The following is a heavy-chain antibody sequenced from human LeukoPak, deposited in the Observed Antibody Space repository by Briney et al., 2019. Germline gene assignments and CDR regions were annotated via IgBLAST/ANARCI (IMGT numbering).Heavy chain of an antibody. J-gene: IGHJ4*02. CDR1: GFTFSSYA. CDR3: ETSGTIFGVVIPYFDY. V-gene: IGHV3-23*01. Sequence: GGSLRLSCAASGFTFSSYAMSWVRQAPGKGLEWVSAISGSGGSTYYADSVKGRFTISRDNSKNTLYLQMNSLRAEDTAVYYCETSGTIFGVVIPYFDYWGQGTLVTVSS. D-gene: IGHD3-3*01. CDR2: ISGSGGST.